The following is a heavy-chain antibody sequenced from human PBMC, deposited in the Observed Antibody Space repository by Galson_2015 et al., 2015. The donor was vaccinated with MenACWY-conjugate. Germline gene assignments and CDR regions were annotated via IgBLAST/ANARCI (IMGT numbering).Heavy chain of an antibody. V-gene: IGHV1-18*01. CDR1: GYTFPSYG. D-gene: IGHD4-23*01. J-gene: IGHJ5*02. Sequence: QSGAEVTKPGASVKVSCKASGYTFPSYGISWVRQAPGQGLEWMGWISAYNGNTNYAQKLQGRVTMTTDTSTSTAYMEPRSLRSDDTAVYYCARVSGGATVVNWFDPWGQGTLVTVSA. CDR2: ISAYNGNT. CDR3: ARVSGGATVVNWFDP.